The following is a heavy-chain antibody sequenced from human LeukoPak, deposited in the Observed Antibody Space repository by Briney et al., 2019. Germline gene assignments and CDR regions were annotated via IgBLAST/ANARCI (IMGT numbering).Heavy chain of an antibody. V-gene: IGHV1-46*01. CDR3: ARDATIRRNGNRYGHPHY. CDR2: INPSDNAT. Sequence: ASVKVSCRTSGYDFITFFVHWVRQAPGQGLEWMTIINPSDNATKVAQKFQGRVNVTTDASTSTVYMALSSLRSEDTAVYFCARDATIRRNGNRYGHPHYWGQGTLVTASS. J-gene: IGHJ4*02. CDR1: GYDFITFF. D-gene: IGHD5-24*01.